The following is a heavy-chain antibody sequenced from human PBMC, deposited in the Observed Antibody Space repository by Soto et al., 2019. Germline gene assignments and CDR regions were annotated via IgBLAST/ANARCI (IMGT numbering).Heavy chain of an antibody. CDR1: GITFSNYA. Sequence: EVQLLESGGDLVQPGGSLRLSCAASGITFSNYAMSWVRQAPGKGLEWVSSVISGSGGSTFYADSVKGRFTISKDNSRNTQYLQMNNLRAADTAIDYCAVGQTVDTPYHYYCGMDVWGQGTTVTFSS. J-gene: IGHJ6*02. CDR2: ISGSGGST. D-gene: IGHD4-4*01. CDR3: AVGQTVDTPYHYYCGMDV. V-gene: IGHV3-23*01.